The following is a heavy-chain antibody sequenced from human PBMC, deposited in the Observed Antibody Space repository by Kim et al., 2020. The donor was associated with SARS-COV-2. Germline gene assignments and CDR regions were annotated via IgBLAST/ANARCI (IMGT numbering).Heavy chain of an antibody. CDR3: VKGGASSWYYFDY. D-gene: IGHD6-13*01. CDR2: IRSNGGST. J-gene: IGHJ4*02. CDR1: GFTFSTYA. V-gene: IGHV3-64D*06. Sequence: GGSLRLSCSASGFTFSTYAMHWVRQAPGKGLEYVSSIRSNGGSTYYAASVKGGITISRDNSKNTLYLQMSSLRTEDTAVYFCVKGGASSWYYFDYWGQGTLVTVSS.